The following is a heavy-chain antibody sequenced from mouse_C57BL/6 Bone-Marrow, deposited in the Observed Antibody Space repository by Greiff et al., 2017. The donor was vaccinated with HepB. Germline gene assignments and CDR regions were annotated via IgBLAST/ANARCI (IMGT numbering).Heavy chain of an antibody. D-gene: IGHD2-3*01. J-gene: IGHJ1*03. Sequence: VQLQQPGAELVMPGASVKLSCKASGYTFTSYWMHWVKQRPGQGLEWIGEIDPSDSYTNYNQKFKGKSTLTVDKSSSTAYMQLSSLTSEDSAVYYCARAEGYYEYFDVWGTGTTVTVSS. CDR1: GYTFTSYW. V-gene: IGHV1-69*01. CDR2: IDPSDSYT. CDR3: ARAEGYYEYFDV.